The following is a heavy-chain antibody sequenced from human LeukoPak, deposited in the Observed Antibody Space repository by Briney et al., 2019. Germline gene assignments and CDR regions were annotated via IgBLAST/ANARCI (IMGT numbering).Heavy chain of an antibody. CDR1: GFTFSSYA. CDR3: AREVRDEGSFDY. CDR2: ISYDGSNK. J-gene: IGHJ4*02. V-gene: IGHV3-30*04. Sequence: GRSLRLSCAASGFTFSSYAMHWVRQAPGKGLEWVAVISYDGSNKYYADSVKGRFTISRNNSKNTLYLQMNSLRAEDTAVYYCAREVRDEGSFDYWGQGTLVTVSS.